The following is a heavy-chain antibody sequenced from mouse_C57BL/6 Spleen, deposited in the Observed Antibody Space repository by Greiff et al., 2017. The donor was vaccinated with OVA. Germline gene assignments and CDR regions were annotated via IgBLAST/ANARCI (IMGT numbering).Heavy chain of an antibody. D-gene: IGHD2-4*01. V-gene: IGHV10-3*01. CDR1: GFTFNTYA. Sequence: EVQLQESGGGLVQPKGSLKLSCAASGFTFNTYAMHWVRQAPGKGLEWVARIRSKSSNYATYYAYSVKDRFTISRDDSKSMLYLQMNNLKTEDTAMYYCVGGYDYDGYYYAMDYWGQGTSVTVSS. CDR3: VGGYDYDGYYYAMDY. J-gene: IGHJ4*01. CDR2: IRSKSSNYAT.